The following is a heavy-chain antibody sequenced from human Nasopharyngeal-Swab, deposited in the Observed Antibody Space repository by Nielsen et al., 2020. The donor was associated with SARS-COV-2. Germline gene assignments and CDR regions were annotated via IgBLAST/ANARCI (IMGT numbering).Heavy chain of an antibody. Sequence: SETLSLTCTVSGGSISSGSYYWSWIRQPAGKGLEWIGRMYTSGSTTYNPSLKSRVTISVDTSKNQLSLKLSSVTAADTAVYYCASSMIAETYFDYWGQGTLVTVSS. J-gene: IGHJ4*02. V-gene: IGHV4-61*02. D-gene: IGHD3-22*01. CDR1: GGSISSGSYY. CDR2: MYTSGST. CDR3: ASSMIAETYFDY.